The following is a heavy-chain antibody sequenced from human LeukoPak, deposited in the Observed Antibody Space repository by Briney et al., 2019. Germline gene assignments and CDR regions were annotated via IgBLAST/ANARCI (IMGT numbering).Heavy chain of an antibody. D-gene: IGHD6-6*01. CDR1: GYTFTSYG. Sequence: ASVKLSCTASGYTFTSYGISWVRQAPGQGPGWMGWINTYNGNTDYAQNHQGRVTMTTDTSTSTAYMELTNLRSDDTAVYYCARDNIAGRLTSDYWGQGTLVTVSS. CDR2: INTYNGNT. V-gene: IGHV1-18*04. J-gene: IGHJ4*02. CDR3: ARDNIAGRLTSDY.